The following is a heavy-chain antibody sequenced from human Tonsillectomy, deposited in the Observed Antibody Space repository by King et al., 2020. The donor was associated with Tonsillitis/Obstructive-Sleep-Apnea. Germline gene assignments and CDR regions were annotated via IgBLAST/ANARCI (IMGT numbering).Heavy chain of an antibody. V-gene: IGHV3-74*01. D-gene: IGHD6-19*01. J-gene: IGHJ4*02. CDR2: INGDGSNT. CDR1: GISLSSDW. Sequence: DVQLVESGGGLVQPGGSLRLSCAASGISLSSDWMHWVRQVPGKGLVWVSRINGDGSNTIYADSVKGRFTISRDNAKNTLYLQMNGLRAEDTAVYYCARDQGGWYAGDWGQGTLVTVSS. CDR3: ARDQGGWYAGD.